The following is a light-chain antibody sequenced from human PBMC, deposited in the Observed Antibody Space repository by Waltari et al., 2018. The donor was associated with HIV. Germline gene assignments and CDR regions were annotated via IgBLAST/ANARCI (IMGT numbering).Light chain of an antibody. CDR3: CAYAGGLE. V-gene: IGLV2-23*01. CDR2: EDN. CDR1: SSETGNDNL. Sequence: QSALTQPASVSGSPGKSLTISCTGTSSETGNDNLVSWSQLYPGKAPKLIIYEDNKRPSGVSNRFSGSKSADTASLTISGLQAEDEADYYCCAYAGGLEFGGGTKLTVL. J-gene: IGLJ2*01.